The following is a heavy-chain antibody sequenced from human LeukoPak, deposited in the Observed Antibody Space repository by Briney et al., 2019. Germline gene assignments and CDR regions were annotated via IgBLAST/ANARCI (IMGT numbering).Heavy chain of an antibody. CDR3: VRVGVVVAATRWTPPRRSYYFDY. D-gene: IGHD2-15*01. J-gene: IGHJ4*02. CDR2: INHRRST. Sequence: PSETLSLTCAVYGGSFSGYYWSWIRQPPGKGLEWIGEINHRRSTNYNPSLKSRVTISVDTSKNQFSLKLSSVTAADTAVYFCVRVGVVVAATRWTPPRRSYYFDYWGQGTLVTVSS. CDR1: GGSFSGYY. V-gene: IGHV4-34*01.